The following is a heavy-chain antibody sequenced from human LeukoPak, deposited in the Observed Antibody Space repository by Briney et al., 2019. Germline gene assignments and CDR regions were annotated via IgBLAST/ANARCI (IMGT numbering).Heavy chain of an antibody. CDR3: AKSQTRSPDAFDI. CDR1: GFTFSSYA. CDR2: ISGSGGST. Sequence: GGSLRLSCAASGFTFSSYAMHWVRQAPGKGLEWVSAISGSGGSTYYADSVKGRLTISRDNSKNTLYLQMNSLRAEDTAVYYCAKSQTRSPDAFDIWGQGTMVTVSS. J-gene: IGHJ3*02. V-gene: IGHV3-23*01.